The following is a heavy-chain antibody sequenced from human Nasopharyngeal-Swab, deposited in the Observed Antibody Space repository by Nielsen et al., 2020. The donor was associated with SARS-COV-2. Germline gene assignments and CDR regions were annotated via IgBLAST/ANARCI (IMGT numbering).Heavy chain of an antibody. J-gene: IGHJ6*02. CDR2: MNPNSGNT. D-gene: IGHD2-2*01. V-gene: IGHV1-8*01. Sequence: WVRQAPGQGLEWMGWMNPNSGNTGYAQKFQGRVTMTRNTSISTAYMELSSLRSEDTAVYYCARRGRCSGSSCDMDVWGQGTTVTVSS. CDR3: ARRGRCSGSSCDMDV.